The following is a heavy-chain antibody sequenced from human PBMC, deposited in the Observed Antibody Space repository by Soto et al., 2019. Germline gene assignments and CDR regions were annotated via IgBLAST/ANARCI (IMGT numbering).Heavy chain of an antibody. J-gene: IGHJ4*02. V-gene: IGHV4-59*08. Sequence: PSETLSLTCTVSGGSISSYYWSWIRQPPGKGLEWIGYIYYSGSTNYNPSLKSRVTIPVDTSKNQFSLKLSSVTAADTAVYYCARRYGVYFDYWGQGTLVTVSS. D-gene: IGHD4-17*01. CDR1: GGSISSYY. CDR2: IYYSGST. CDR3: ARRYGVYFDY.